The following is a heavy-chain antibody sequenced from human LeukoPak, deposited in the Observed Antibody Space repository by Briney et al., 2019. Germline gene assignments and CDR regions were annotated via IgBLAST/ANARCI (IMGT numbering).Heavy chain of an antibody. D-gene: IGHD1-26*01. CDR1: GGSISSYY. Sequence: SETLSLTCTVSGGSISSYYWSWIRQPPGKGLEWIGYIYYSGSTNYNPSLKSRVTISVDTSKNQFSLKLSSVTAADTAVYYCARGAWELLPFDYWGQGTLVTVSS. CDR3: ARGAWELLPFDY. CDR2: IYYSGST. J-gene: IGHJ4*02. V-gene: IGHV4-59*01.